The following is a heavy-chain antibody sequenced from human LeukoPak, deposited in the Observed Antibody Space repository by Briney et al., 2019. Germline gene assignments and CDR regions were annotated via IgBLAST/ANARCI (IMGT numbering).Heavy chain of an antibody. V-gene: IGHV4-4*07. D-gene: IGHD2-2*02. CDR2: IYTSGST. CDR3: AREEGAVVPAAKPFDY. Sequence: PSETLSLACTVSGGSISSYYWSWIRQPAGKGLEWIGRIYTSGSTNYNPSLKSRVTMSVDTSKNQFSLKLSSVTAADTAVYYCAREEGAVVPAAKPFDYWGQGTLVTVSS. CDR1: GGSISSYY. J-gene: IGHJ4*02.